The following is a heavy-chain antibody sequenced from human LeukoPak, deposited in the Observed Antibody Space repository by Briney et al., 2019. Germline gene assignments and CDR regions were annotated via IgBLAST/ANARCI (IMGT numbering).Heavy chain of an antibody. CDR3: ARVRVVVNY. Sequence: SETLSLTCTVSGYSISSGYYWGWIRQPPGKGLEWIGSIYHSGSTYYNPSLESRVTISVDTSKNQFSLKLSSVTAADTAVYYCARVRVVVNYWGQGTLVTVSS. J-gene: IGHJ4*02. D-gene: IGHD3-22*01. CDR1: GYSISSGYY. CDR2: IYHSGST. V-gene: IGHV4-38-2*02.